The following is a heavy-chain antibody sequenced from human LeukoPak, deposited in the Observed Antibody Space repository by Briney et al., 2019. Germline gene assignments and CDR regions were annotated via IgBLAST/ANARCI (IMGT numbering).Heavy chain of an antibody. Sequence: GGSLRLSCAASGFTFSSYAMSWVRQAPGKGLEWVSAISGSGGSTYYADSVKGRFTISRDNSKNTLYLQMNSLRAEDTAVYYCAKSKDVVPAAIYFDYWGQGTLATVSS. CDR3: AKSKDVVPAAIYFDY. D-gene: IGHD2-2*02. V-gene: IGHV3-23*01. J-gene: IGHJ4*02. CDR2: ISGSGGST. CDR1: GFTFSSYA.